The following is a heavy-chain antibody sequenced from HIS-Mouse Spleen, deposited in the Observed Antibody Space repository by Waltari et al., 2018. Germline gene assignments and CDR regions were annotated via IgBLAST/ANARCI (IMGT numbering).Heavy chain of an antibody. CDR1: VGSISSSSYY. CDR2: LYYSGST. Sequence: QLQLQESGPGLVKPSETLSLTCTVSVGSISSSSYYWGGTRQPPGKGLEWIGSLYYSGSTYYNPSLKSRVTISVDTSKNQFSLKLSSVTAADTAVYYCAREIPYSSSWYDWYFDLWGRGTLVTVSS. V-gene: IGHV4-39*07. CDR3: AREIPYSSSWYDWYFDL. D-gene: IGHD6-13*01. J-gene: IGHJ2*01.